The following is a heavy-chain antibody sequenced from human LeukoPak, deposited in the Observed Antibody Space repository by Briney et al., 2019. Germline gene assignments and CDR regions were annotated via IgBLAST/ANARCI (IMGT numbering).Heavy chain of an antibody. V-gene: IGHV3-21*01. D-gene: IGHD3-3*01. CDR1: GFTFSSYS. J-gene: IGHJ4*02. CDR3: ASLRFLEWSQFDY. CDR2: ISSSSSYI. Sequence: AGGSLRLSCAASGFTFSSYSMNWVRQAPGKGLEWVSSISSSSSYIYYADSVKGRFTISRDNAKNSLYLQMNSLRAEDTAVYYCASLRFLEWSQFDYWGQGTLVTVSS.